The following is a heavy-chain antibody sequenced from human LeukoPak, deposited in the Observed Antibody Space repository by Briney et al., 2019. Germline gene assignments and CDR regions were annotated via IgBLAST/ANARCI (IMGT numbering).Heavy chain of an antibody. CDR1: GSSMNGFQ. Sequence: PETLSLTCTVSGSSMNGFQWSWIRQPAGKGLEWIGRISTSGNINYTPSLKSRVTMSVDTSKNQFSLKLTSVTAADTAVYYCARGLGYWGQGTLVTVSS. J-gene: IGHJ4*02. CDR2: ISTSGNI. CDR3: ARGLGY. V-gene: IGHV4-4*07.